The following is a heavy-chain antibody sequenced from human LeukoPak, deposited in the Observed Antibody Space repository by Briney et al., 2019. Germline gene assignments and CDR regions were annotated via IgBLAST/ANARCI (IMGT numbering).Heavy chain of an antibody. V-gene: IGHV1-24*01. CDR1: GGTFSSYA. D-gene: IGHD6-13*01. CDR2: FDPEDGET. CDR3: TTLSLAAAASTWFDP. J-gene: IGHJ5*02. Sequence: ASVKVSCKASGGTFSSYAISWVRQAPGKGLEWMGGFDPEDGETIYAQKFQGRVTMTEDTSTDTAYMELSSLRSEDTAVYYCTTLSLAAAASTWFDPWGQGTLVTVSS.